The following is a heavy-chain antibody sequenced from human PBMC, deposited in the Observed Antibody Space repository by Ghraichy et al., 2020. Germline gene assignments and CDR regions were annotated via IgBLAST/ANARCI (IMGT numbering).Heavy chain of an antibody. J-gene: IGHJ4*02. CDR1: GGSFSGYY. CDR2: INHSGST. CDR3: KVGTLHLKVPAARAFDY. Sequence: SETLSLTCAVYGGSFSGYYWSWIRQPPGKGLEWIGEINHSGSTNYNPSLKSRVTISVDTSKNQFSLKLSSVTAADTAVYYCKVGTLHLKVPAARAFDYWGQGTLVTVSS. V-gene: IGHV4-34*01. D-gene: IGHD2-2*01.